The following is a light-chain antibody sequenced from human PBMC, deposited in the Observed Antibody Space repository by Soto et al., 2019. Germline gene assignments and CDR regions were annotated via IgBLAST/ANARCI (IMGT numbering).Light chain of an antibody. CDR1: QSVRSNY. V-gene: IGKV3-20*01. CDR3: QQYGVSPPYT. Sequence: EIVLTQSPGTLSLSPGERATLSCGASQSVRSNYFAWYQHKPDQAPRLLIYASSRRATGIPDRFSATGSATDFTLTISRLEPEDFAVYLCQQYGVSPPYTFGQGTKVEIK. J-gene: IGKJ2*01. CDR2: ASS.